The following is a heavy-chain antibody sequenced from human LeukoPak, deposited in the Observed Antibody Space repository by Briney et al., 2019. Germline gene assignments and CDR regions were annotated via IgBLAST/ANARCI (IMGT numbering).Heavy chain of an antibody. Sequence: ASVKVSCKAYGYTXTPYYMHWVRQAPGQGLESMGIINPTSANTRYAQKFQGRVTMTRDTSTSTVYMELSSLTSEDTAVYYCARDQRGGRISWYSHFDFWGQGTLVTVSS. J-gene: IGHJ4*02. D-gene: IGHD6-13*01. CDR3: ARDQRGGRISWYSHFDF. CDR2: INPTSANT. CDR1: GYTXTPYY. V-gene: IGHV1-46*01.